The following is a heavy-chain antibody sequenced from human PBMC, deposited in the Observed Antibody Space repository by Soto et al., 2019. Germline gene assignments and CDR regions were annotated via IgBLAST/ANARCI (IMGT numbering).Heavy chain of an antibody. CDR2: IKSKTDGGTT. D-gene: IGHD2-15*01. CDR3: TTAPPPVEGAFDI. Sequence: LRLSCAASGFTFSNAWMSWVRQAPGKGLEWVGRIKSKTDGGTTDYAAPVKGRFTISRDDSKNTLYLQMNSLKTEDTAVYYCTTAPPPVEGAFDIWGQGTMVPVSS. J-gene: IGHJ3*02. CDR1: GFTFSNAW. V-gene: IGHV3-15*01.